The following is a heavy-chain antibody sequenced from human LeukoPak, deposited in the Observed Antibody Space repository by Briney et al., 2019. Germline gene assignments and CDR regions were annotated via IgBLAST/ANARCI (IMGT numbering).Heavy chain of an antibody. CDR2: IYYSGST. CDR3: ARSGMQLWLPEN. V-gene: IGHV4-31*03. D-gene: IGHD5-18*01. CDR1: GGSISSGGYY. J-gene: IGHJ4*02. Sequence: SETLSLTCTVSGGSISSGGYYWRWVRQHPGKGLEWNGYIYYSGSTYYNPSLKSRLTISVDTSKNQFSLKLSSVTAADTAVYYCARSGMQLWLPENWGQGTLVTVSS.